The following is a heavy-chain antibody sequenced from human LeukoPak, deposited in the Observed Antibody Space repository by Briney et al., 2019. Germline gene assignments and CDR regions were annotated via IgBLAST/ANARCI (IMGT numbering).Heavy chain of an antibody. Sequence: ASVKVSCRASGYTFSGDYIHWVRQAPGQGLEWMGRINPESGGTTYAQNFQSRVTMTRDTSIGTAYMELSRLTSDASAFYYCARDRNLYSGSFASWGQGTLVTVSS. V-gene: IGHV1-2*06. CDR3: ARDRNLYSGSFAS. CDR1: GYTFSGDY. CDR2: INPESGGT. D-gene: IGHD1-26*01. J-gene: IGHJ4*02.